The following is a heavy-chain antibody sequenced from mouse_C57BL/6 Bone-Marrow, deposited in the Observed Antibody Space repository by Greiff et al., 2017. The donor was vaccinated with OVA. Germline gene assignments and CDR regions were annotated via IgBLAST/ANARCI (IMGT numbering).Heavy chain of an antibody. J-gene: IGHJ2*01. D-gene: IGHD1-1*01. Sequence: EVQLQQSGPVLVQPGPSVKISCKASGFTFTDYYMHWVKQSPGKSLEWIGLVYPYNGGTSYNQKFTGQATLTVDTSSSTAYMELNSLTSEDSAVYYCARSYYGSRDLDYWGQGTTLTVSS. CDR2: VYPYNGGT. CDR1: GFTFTDYY. CDR3: ARSYYGSRDLDY. V-gene: IGHV1-36*01.